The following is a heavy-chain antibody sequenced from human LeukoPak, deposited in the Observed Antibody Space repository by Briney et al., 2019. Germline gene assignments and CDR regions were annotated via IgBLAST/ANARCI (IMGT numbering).Heavy chain of an antibody. CDR1: GYTFTGYY. Sequence: ASVKVSCKASGYTFTGYYMHWVRQAPGQGLEWMGRINPNSGGTNYAQKFQGRVTMTRDTSISTAYMELSRLRSEDTAVYYCARVIPDSSGYYYFDYWGQGTLVTVSS. J-gene: IGHJ4*02. CDR3: ARVIPDSSGYYYFDY. CDR2: INPNSGGT. V-gene: IGHV1-2*06. D-gene: IGHD3-22*01.